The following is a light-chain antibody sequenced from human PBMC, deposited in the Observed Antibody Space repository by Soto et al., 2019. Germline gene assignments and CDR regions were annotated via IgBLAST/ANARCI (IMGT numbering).Light chain of an antibody. J-gene: IGLJ3*02. Sequence: QSVLTQPASVSGSPGQSITISCTGTSRDFGGYNYVSWYQQHPGKAPKLMIYDVSNRPSGVSNRFSGSKSGNTASLTISGLQAEDEADYYCSSYTSSSTLWVFGGGTKLTVL. CDR1: SRDFGGYNY. V-gene: IGLV2-14*03. CDR2: DVS. CDR3: SSYTSSSTLWV.